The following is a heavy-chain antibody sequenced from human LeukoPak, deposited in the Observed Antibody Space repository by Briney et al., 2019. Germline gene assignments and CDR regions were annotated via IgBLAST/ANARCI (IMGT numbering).Heavy chain of an antibody. V-gene: IGHV3-30-3*01. Sequence: PGGSLRLSCAASGFTFSSYAMHWVRQAPGKGLEWVAVISYDGSNKYYADSVKGRFTISRDNSKNTLYLQMNSLRAEDTAVYYCARDLRNDSSGYYYGTYHYYGMDVWGQGTTVTVSS. CDR2: ISYDGSNK. CDR3: ARDLRNDSSGYYYGTYHYYGMDV. CDR1: GFTFSSYA. J-gene: IGHJ6*02. D-gene: IGHD3-22*01.